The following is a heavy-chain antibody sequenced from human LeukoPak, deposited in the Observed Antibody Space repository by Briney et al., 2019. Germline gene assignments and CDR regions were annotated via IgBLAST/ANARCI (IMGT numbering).Heavy chain of an antibody. CDR2: ISGSGGST. D-gene: IGHD2-15*01. V-gene: IGHV3-23*01. J-gene: IGHJ5*02. CDR1: GFTFSSYA. Sequence: TGGSLRLSCAASGFTFSSYAMSWVRQAPGKGLEWVSAISGSGGSTYYADSVKGRFTISRDNSKNTLYLQMNSLRAEDTAVYYCAKDSRPAARIVVVVAATINWFDPWGQGTLVTVSS. CDR3: AKDSRPAARIVVVVAATINWFDP.